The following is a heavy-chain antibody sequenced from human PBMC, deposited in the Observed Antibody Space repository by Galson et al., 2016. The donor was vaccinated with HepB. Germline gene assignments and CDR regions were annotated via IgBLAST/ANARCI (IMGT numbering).Heavy chain of an antibody. Sequence: SLRLSCAVSGFPFSNYWMHWVRQAPGKGLVWVSRINTDGSGTSYADSVRGRFTISRNNAKNTLYLQMNSLRAEDTAVYSCVREFGGSGVAFDYWGQGTLVTVSS. CDR3: VREFGGSGVAFDY. V-gene: IGHV3-74*01. D-gene: IGHD3-10*01. J-gene: IGHJ4*02. CDR2: INTDGSGT. CDR1: GFPFSNYW.